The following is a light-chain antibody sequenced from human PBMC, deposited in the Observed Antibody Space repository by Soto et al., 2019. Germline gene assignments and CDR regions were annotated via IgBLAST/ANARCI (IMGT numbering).Light chain of an antibody. Sequence: DIQMTQSPSSLAASVGDRVTITCRASQGIRDALGWYQQKPGKAPKRLIYAASSLQSGVPSRFSGSGSGTEFTLTSSSLQPEHFATYYCLQHNSYPQTFGQGTKVEIK. J-gene: IGKJ1*01. CDR2: AAS. CDR3: LQHNSYPQT. V-gene: IGKV1-17*01. CDR1: QGIRDA.